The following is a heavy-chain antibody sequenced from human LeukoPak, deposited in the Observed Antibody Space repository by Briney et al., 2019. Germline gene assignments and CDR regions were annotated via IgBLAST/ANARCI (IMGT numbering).Heavy chain of an antibody. CDR3: ARGVEPLAANTLAY. J-gene: IGHJ4*02. Sequence: QPGGSLRLSCAASGFTFSSYSMNWVRQAPGKGLEWVSVLYSDGNTKYADSVQGRFTISRDNSKNTLYLEMNSLSPDDTAVYYCARGVEPLAANTLAYWGQGTLVTVSS. V-gene: IGHV3-53*01. CDR2: LYSDGNT. D-gene: IGHD1-14*01. CDR1: GFTFSSYS.